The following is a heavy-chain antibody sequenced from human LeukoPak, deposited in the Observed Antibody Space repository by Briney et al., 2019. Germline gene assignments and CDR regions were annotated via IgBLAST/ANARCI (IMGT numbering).Heavy chain of an antibody. Sequence: HGQSLKISCKGSGYNFSNKWIAWVRQMPGKGLEWMGIIYPGDSDTRYSPSFQCQVTISADKSISTAYLQWSSLKASDTAMYYCARRGIIVGATWYFDYWGQGTLVTVSS. CDR1: GYNFSNKW. CDR3: ARRGIIVGATWYFDY. CDR2: IYPGDSDT. D-gene: IGHD1-26*01. J-gene: IGHJ4*02. V-gene: IGHV5-51*01.